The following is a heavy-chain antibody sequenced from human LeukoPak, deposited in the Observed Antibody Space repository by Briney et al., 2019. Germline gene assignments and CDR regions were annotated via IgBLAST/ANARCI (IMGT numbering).Heavy chain of an antibody. J-gene: IGHJ3*02. Sequence: ASVKVSCKASGYTFTSYAMHWVRQAPGQRLEWMGSINAGNGNTKYSQKFQGRVTITRDTSASRAYMELSSLRSEDTAVYYCARKGTSMITFGGVIVNGAFDIWGQGTMVTVSS. D-gene: IGHD3-16*02. CDR2: INAGNGNT. V-gene: IGHV1-3*01. CDR3: ARKGTSMITFGGVIVNGAFDI. CDR1: GYTFTSYA.